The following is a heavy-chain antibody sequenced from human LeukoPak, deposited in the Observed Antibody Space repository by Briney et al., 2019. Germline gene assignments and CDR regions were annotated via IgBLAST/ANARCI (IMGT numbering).Heavy chain of an antibody. Sequence: PSETLSLACTVSGASISSYYWSWIRQPPGKGLEWIGYIYAGGSTNYNPSLKSRVTISVDTSKNQFSLKLSSVTAADTAVYYCARRNYYGSGSYYPIYYFDYWGQGTLVTVSS. CDR1: GASISSYY. CDR3: ARRNYYGSGSYYPIYYFDY. D-gene: IGHD3-10*01. V-gene: IGHV4-4*09. J-gene: IGHJ4*02. CDR2: IYAGGST.